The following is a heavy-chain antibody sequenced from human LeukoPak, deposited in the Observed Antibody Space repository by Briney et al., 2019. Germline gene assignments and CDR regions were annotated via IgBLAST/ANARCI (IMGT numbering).Heavy chain of an antibody. Sequence: PSETLSLTCAVYGGSFSGYYWSWIRQPPGKGLEWIGEINHSGSTNYNPSLKSRVTISVDTSKNQFSPKLSSVTAADTAVYYCARQNYYGSGGYYYYYYYMDVWGKGTTVTVSS. J-gene: IGHJ6*03. CDR2: INHSGST. CDR3: ARQNYYGSGGYYYYYYYMDV. D-gene: IGHD3-10*01. CDR1: GGSFSGYY. V-gene: IGHV4-34*01.